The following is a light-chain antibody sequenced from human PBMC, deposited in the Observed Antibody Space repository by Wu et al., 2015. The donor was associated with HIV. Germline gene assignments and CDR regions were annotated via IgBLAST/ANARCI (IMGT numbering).Light chain of an antibody. CDR1: QSVNSK. V-gene: IGKV3-15*01. CDR3: QHYNGWPWA. CDR2: GPS. Sequence: EIVMTQSPATLSVSPGERATLSCRASQSVNSKLAWYQQKPGQAPRLLVYGPSTRATGVPARFTGSGSGTEFTLTISSLQSEDSAVYYCQHYNGWPWAFGQGTKVEIK. J-gene: IGKJ1*01.